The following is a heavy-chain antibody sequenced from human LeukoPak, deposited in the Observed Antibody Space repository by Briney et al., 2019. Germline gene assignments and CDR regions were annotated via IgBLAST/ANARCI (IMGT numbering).Heavy chain of an antibody. CDR3: ARDPRLRWGSGSSDQ. J-gene: IGHJ4*02. V-gene: IGHV3-7*01. D-gene: IGHD6-19*01. CDR2: IKQDGSEE. Sequence: PGGSLRLSCAASGFTFSSYWMNWGRQAPGKGLEWVANIKQDGSEEYYVDSVRGRFTISRDNAKNSMYLQMTSLRADDTAVYYCARDPRLRWGSGSSDQWGQGTLVTISS. CDR1: GFTFSSYW.